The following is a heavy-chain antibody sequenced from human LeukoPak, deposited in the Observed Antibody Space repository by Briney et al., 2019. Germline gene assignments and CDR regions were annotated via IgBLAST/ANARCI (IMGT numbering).Heavy chain of an antibody. J-gene: IGHJ4*02. CDR3: TRRPYDSSGYDFDY. V-gene: IGHV3-73*01. CDR1: GFTXXXSA. D-gene: IGHD3-22*01. CDR2: IRSKANSYAT. Sequence: GFTXXXSAMXWVRQASGKGLEWVGRIRSKANSYATAYAASVKGRFTISRDDSKNTAYLQMNSLKTEDTAVYYCTRRPYDSSGYDFDYWGQGTLVTVSS.